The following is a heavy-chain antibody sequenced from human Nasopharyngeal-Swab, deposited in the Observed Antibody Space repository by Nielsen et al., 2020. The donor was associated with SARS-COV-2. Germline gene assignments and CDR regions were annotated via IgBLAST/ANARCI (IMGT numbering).Heavy chain of an antibody. V-gene: IGHV3-30*02. CDR1: GFTLASFG. Sequence: GESLKISCEASGFTLASFGMHWVRQAPGKGLEWVAFIRSDGSNNYYADSVKGRFTISRDNSKNTLYLQMNSLRAEDTAVYYCAREWSAVQFDYWGQGTLVTVSS. J-gene: IGHJ4*02. CDR3: AREWSAVQFDY. D-gene: IGHD2-8*01. CDR2: IRSDGSNN.